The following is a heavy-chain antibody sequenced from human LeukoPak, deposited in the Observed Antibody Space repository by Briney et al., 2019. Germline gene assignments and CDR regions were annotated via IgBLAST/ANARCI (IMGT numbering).Heavy chain of an antibody. V-gene: IGHV1-46*01. D-gene: IGHD3-10*01. CDR3: AREYYGSGSYYYYYYMDV. J-gene: IGHJ6*03. CDR1: GYTFTGYY. CDR2: INPSGGST. Sequence: ASVKVSCKASGYTFTGYYMHWVRQAPGQGLEWMGIINPSGGSTSYAQKFQGRVTMTRDMSTSTVYMELSSLRSEDTAVYYCAREYYGSGSYYYYYYMDVWGKGTTVTVSS.